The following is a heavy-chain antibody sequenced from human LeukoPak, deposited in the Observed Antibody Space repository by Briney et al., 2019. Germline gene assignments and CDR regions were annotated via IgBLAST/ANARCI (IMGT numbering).Heavy chain of an antibody. CDR1: GYSISSGYY. J-gene: IGHJ5*02. CDR3: ARQIVVVPAALSNNWFDP. Sequence: PSETLSLTCTVSGYSISSGYYWGWIRQPPGKGLEWIGNIYHSGSTYYNPSLKSRVTISVDTSKNQFSLKLSSVTAADTAVYYCARQIVVVPAALSNNWFDPWGQGTLVTVSS. D-gene: IGHD2-2*01. CDR2: IYHSGST. V-gene: IGHV4-38-2*02.